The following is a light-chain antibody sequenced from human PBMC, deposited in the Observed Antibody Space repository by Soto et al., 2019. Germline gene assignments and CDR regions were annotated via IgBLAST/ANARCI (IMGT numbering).Light chain of an antibody. CDR1: SSGVGGYNY. Sequence: ALTQPASVSGSPGQSITISCTGTSSGVGGYNYVSWYQQHPGKAPKLMIYEVSNRPSGVSNRFSGSKSGNTASLTISGLQAEDEADYYCSSYTSSSTLYVFGTGTKVTVL. CDR2: EVS. J-gene: IGLJ1*01. CDR3: SSYTSSSTLYV. V-gene: IGLV2-14*01.